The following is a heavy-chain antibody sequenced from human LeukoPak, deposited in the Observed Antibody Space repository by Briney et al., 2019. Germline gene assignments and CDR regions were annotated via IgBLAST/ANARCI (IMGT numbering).Heavy chain of an antibody. V-gene: IGHV4-34*01. Sequence: TPSETLSLTCAVYGGSFSGYYWSWIRQPPGKGLEWIGEINHSGSTNYNPSLKSRVTISVDTSKNQYSLKLSSVTAADTAVYYCARGPTYYYGSGSYYNGSWFDPWGQGTLVTVSS. CDR1: GGSFSGYY. D-gene: IGHD3-10*01. CDR2: INHSGST. CDR3: ARGPTYYYGSGSYYNGSWFDP. J-gene: IGHJ5*02.